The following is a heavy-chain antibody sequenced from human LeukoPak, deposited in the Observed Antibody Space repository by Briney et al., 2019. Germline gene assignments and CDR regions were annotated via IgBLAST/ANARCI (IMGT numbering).Heavy chain of an antibody. J-gene: IGHJ5*02. Sequence: PSQTLSLTCAVSGGSISSGGYSWSWIRQPPGKGLEWIGEINHSGSTNYNPSLKSRVTISVDTSKNQFSLKLSSVTAADTAVYYCARGLRVPAAICWFDPWGQGTLVTVSS. CDR2: INHSGST. D-gene: IGHD2-2*02. CDR3: ARGLRVPAAICWFDP. V-gene: IGHV4-30-2*01. CDR1: GGSISSGGYS.